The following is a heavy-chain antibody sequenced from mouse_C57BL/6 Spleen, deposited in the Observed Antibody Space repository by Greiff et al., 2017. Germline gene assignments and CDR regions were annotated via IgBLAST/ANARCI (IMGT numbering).Heavy chain of an antibody. D-gene: IGHD2-3*01. V-gene: IGHV2-5*01. J-gene: IGHJ3*01. CDR1: GFSLTSYG. Sequence: VHLVESGPGLVQPSQSLSIPCTVSGFSLTSYGVHWVRQSPGKGLEWLGVVWRGGSTDYNAAFKSRLSITKDNSKSQVFFKMNSLQADDTAIYYCAKKLDDGYYVGFAYWGQGTLVTVSA. CDR2: VWRGGST. CDR3: AKKLDDGYYVGFAY.